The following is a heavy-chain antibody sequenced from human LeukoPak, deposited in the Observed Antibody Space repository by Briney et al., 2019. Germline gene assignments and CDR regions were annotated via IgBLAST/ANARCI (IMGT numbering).Heavy chain of an antibody. CDR2: ISGSGGST. J-gene: IGHJ4*02. Sequence: PGGSLRLSCAASGFTFSTYGMSWVRQAPGKGLEWASAISGSGGSTYYADSVKGRFTISRDNSKNTLYLQMNSLRAEDTAVYYCAKVGQWLVLSLFYWGQGTLVTVSS. V-gene: IGHV3-23*01. D-gene: IGHD6-19*01. CDR3: AKVGQWLVLSLFY. CDR1: GFTFSTYG.